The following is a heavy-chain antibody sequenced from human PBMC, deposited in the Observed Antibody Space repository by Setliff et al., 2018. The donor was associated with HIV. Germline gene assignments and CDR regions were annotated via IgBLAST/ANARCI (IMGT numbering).Heavy chain of an antibody. D-gene: IGHD2-2*01. V-gene: IGHV2-70*04. CDR2: IDWDDDK. J-gene: IGHJ3*02. CDR3: TRSPIVVVPAAAFDI. Sequence: SGPTLVNPTPTLTLTCSFSGFSLSTSGMRVSWIRQPPGKALEWLARIDWDDDKYCSTSLKTRLTISKDTSKNQVVLTMTNMDPVDTATSYCTRSPIVVVPAAAFDIWGQGTMVTV. CDR1: GFSLSTSGMR.